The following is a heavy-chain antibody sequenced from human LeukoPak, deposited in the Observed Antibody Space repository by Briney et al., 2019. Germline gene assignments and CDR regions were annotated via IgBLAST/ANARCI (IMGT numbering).Heavy chain of an antibody. CDR2: IYYSGST. CDR3: ARATSGLFDY. Sequence: SETLSLTCTVSGGSISSYYWSWIRQPPGKGLEWIGYIYYSGSTNYNPSLKSRVTISVDTSKNQFSLKLSSVTAADTAVYYCARATSGLFDYWGQGTLVTVSS. D-gene: IGHD7-27*01. V-gene: IGHV4-59*01. J-gene: IGHJ4*02. CDR1: GGSISSYY.